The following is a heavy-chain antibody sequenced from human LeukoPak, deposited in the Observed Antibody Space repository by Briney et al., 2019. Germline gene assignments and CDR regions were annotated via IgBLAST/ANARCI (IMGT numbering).Heavy chain of an antibody. CDR3: AKDFGRNIGGPGY. CDR2: ISGDGGGGGT. D-gene: IGHD2/OR15-2a*01. Sequence: GGSLRLSCAAPGFTFSTYTMAWIRQAPGGGLEWVSGISGDGGGGGTYYANSVKGRFAISRDNSQSTLYLQMDSVRAEDTAVYYCAKDFGRNIGGPGYWGRGTLVTVSS. V-gene: IGHV3-23*01. J-gene: IGHJ4*02. CDR1: GFTFSTYT.